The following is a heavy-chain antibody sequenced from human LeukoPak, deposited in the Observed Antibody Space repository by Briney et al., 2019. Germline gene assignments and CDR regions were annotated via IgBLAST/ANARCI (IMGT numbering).Heavy chain of an antibody. D-gene: IGHD6-13*01. CDR2: LYHSDSI. Sequence: SETLSLTCAVSGYSISSGYYWIWIRQPPGKGLEWIGSLYHSDSIYYNPSLESRVTMSVDTSKNQFSLKLRFVTAADTAVYYCARQHDSYHYYYVDVWGTGTTVTVSS. J-gene: IGHJ6*03. V-gene: IGHV4-38-2*01. CDR1: GYSISSGYY. CDR3: ARQHDSYHYYYVDV.